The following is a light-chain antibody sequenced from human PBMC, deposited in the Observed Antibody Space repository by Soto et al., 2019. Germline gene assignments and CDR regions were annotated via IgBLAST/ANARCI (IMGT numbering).Light chain of an antibody. V-gene: IGKV3-20*01. Sequence: IMLTQSPGTLSLSPGERATLSCRASQSVSSSYLAWYQQKPGQAPRLLIYGASSRATGIPDRFTGSGSGTDFTLTISRLEPEDFAVFYCHQYGSSPQTFGQGTKVDI. CDR3: HQYGSSPQT. CDR2: GAS. J-gene: IGKJ1*01. CDR1: QSVSSSY.